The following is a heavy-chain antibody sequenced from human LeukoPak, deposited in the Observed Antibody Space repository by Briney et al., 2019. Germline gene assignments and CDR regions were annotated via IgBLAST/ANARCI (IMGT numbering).Heavy chain of an antibody. CDR1: GGSISNYY. J-gene: IGHJ4*02. Sequence: SETLSLTCTVSGGSISNYYWSWIRQPAGKGLEWIGRIYTRGSPNYNPSLKSRVTISVDTSKNQFSLKLSSVTAADTAVYYCARAAVNYYDSSGYIVTGAIDYWGQGTLVTVSS. V-gene: IGHV4-4*07. D-gene: IGHD3-22*01. CDR3: ARAAVNYYDSSGYIVTGAIDY. CDR2: IYTRGSP.